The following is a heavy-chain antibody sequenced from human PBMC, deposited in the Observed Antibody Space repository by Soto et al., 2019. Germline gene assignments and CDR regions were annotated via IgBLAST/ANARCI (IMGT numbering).Heavy chain of an antibody. D-gene: IGHD2-21*02. CDR2: INHSGST. J-gene: IGHJ4*02. Sequence: PSETLSLTCAVYGGSFSGYYWSWIRQPPGKGLEWIGEINHSGSTNYNPSLKSRVTISVDTSKNQFSLKLSSVTAADTAVYYCARVWAYCGGDCYSGILDYWGQGTLVTVS. V-gene: IGHV4-34*01. CDR1: GGSFSGYY. CDR3: ARVWAYCGGDCYSGILDY.